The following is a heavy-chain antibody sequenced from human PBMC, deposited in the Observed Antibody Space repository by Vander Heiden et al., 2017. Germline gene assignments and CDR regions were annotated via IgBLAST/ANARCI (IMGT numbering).Heavy chain of an antibody. Sequence: QVHLQESVPGLVKPSPTLSLTCTVSGGSIRSGGFYWSGIRQHPGKGLEWIGYIECSGSTEYNQSHKSRVTISVDTSKNQSSKKLSSVTAGDTAVYYCVTGRALECGGDGNNGFDTWGQGTLVTVSS. V-gene: IGHV4-31*03. CDR2: IECSGST. CDR3: VTGRALECGGDGNNGFDT. D-gene: IGHD2-21*02. CDR1: GGSIRSGGFY. J-gene: IGHJ5*02.